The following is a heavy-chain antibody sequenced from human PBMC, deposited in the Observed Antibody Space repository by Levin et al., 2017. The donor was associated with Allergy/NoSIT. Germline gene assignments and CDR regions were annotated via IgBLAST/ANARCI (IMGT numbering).Heavy chain of an antibody. V-gene: IGHV3-74*01. CDR1: GFTFSSYW. Sequence: LSLTCAASGFTFSSYWMHWVRPAPGKGLVWVSRINIDGSTTNYADSVKGRFTISRDNAKNTLYLHMNSLRAEDTAMYYCVRVHTTGWPCDGMGGWGQGSTVTVSS. J-gene: IGHJ6*02. CDR3: VRVHTTGWPCDGMGG. CDR2: INIDGSTT. D-gene: IGHD1-1*01.